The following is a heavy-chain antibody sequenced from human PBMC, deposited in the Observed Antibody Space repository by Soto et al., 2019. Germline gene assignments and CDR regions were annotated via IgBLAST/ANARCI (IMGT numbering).Heavy chain of an antibody. V-gene: IGHV3-33*03. D-gene: IGHD2-15*01. CDR1: GFIFNEYD. J-gene: IGHJ4*02. CDR3: ARWGCSGSNCNLNQRSFDL. Sequence: ESGGGVVQPGRSLRLSCAASGFIFNEYDMHWVRQAPGKGLEWVAVIWYDGSNKYYADSVKGRFTFSRDNSKNTMSLQMNSPRVEDTAVYYCARWGCSGSNCNLNQRSFDLWGQGTLVTVSS. CDR2: IWYDGSNK.